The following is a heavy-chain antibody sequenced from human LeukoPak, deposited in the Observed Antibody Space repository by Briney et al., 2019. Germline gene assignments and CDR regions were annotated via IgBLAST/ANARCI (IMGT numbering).Heavy chain of an antibody. CDR1: GFTFSSYS. V-gene: IGHV3-21*01. Sequence: PGGSLRLSCAASGFTFSSYSMNWVRQAPGKGLEWVSSTSSSSSYIYCADSVKGRFTISRDNAKNSLYLQMNSLRAEDTAVYYCARDADNCGGDCYPRFDYWGQGTLVTVSS. J-gene: IGHJ4*02. D-gene: IGHD2-21*02. CDR2: TSSSSSYI. CDR3: ARDADNCGGDCYPRFDY.